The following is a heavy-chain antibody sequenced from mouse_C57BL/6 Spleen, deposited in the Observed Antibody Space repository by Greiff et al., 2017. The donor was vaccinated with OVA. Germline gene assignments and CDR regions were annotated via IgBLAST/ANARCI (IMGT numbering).Heavy chain of an antibody. V-gene: IGHV1-52*01. Sequence: QVHVKQPGAELVRPGSSVKLSCKASGYTFTSYWMHWVKQRPIQGLEWIGNIDPSDSETHYNQKFKDKATLTVDKSSSTAYMQLSSLTSEDSAVYYCARWDSNPDYWGQGTTLTVSS. CDR1: GYTFTSYW. J-gene: IGHJ2*01. D-gene: IGHD2-5*01. CDR3: ARWDSNPDY. CDR2: IDPSDSET.